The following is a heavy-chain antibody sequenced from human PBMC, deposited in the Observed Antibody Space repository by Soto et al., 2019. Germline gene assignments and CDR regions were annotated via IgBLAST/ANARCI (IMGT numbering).Heavy chain of an antibody. D-gene: IGHD6-13*01. CDR1: GGTFSSYR. J-gene: IGHJ4*02. Sequence: QVQLVQSGAEVKKPGSSVKVSCKASGGTFSSYRINWVRQAPGQGLEWVGGIVPIYRTADYAQKFQGRVTITADESARKAYMALRSLKSQDTAVYYCARDSGAKLSSSWGQGTLVTVSS. V-gene: IGHV1-69*01. CDR2: IVPIYRTA. CDR3: ARDSGAKLSSS.